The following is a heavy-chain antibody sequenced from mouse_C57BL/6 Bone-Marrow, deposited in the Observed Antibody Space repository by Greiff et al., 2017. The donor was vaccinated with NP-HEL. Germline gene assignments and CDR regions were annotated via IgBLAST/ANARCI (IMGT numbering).Heavy chain of an antibody. CDR2: IYPRSGNT. D-gene: IGHD1-1*01. Sequence: QVQLQQSGAELARPGASVKLSCKASGYTFTSYGISWVKQRTGQGLEWIGEIYPRSGNTYYNEKFKGKATLTADKSSSTAYMELSSLTSEDSAVYFCARVLNYCGSSYAWFAYWGQGTLVTVSA. CDR3: ARVLNYCGSSYAWFAY. CDR1: GYTFTSYG. J-gene: IGHJ3*01. V-gene: IGHV1-81*01.